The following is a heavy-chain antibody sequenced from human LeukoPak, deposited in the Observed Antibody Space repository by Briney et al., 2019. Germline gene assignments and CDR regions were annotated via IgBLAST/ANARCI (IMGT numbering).Heavy chain of an antibody. V-gene: IGHV1-2*02. CDR1: GYTFTGYY. J-gene: IGHJ4*02. D-gene: IGHD4-17*01. CDR2: INPNSGGT. Sequence: ASVKVSCKASGYTFTGYYMHWVRQAPGQGLEWMGWINPNSGGTNYAQKFQGRVTMTRDTSISTAYMELSSLRSEDTAVYYCAREGTVTTGVAYFDYWGQGTLVTVSS. CDR3: AREGTVTTGVAYFDY.